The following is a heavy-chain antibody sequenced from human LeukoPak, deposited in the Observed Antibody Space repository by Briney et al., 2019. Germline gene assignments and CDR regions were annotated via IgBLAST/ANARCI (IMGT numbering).Heavy chain of an antibody. CDR1: GFTFSSYA. J-gene: IGHJ3*02. Sequence: GGSLRLSCAASGFTFSSYAMHWVRQAPGKGLEWVAVISHDGSNKYYADSVKGRFTISRDNSKNTLYLQMDSLRAEDTAVYYCAGYYGGAFDIWGQGTMVTVSS. D-gene: IGHD1-26*01. CDR3: AGYYGGAFDI. CDR2: ISHDGSNK. V-gene: IGHV3-30-3*01.